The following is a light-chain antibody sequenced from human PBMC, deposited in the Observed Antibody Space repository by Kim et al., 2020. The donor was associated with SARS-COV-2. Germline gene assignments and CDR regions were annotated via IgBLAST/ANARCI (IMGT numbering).Light chain of an antibody. J-gene: IGLJ1*01. Sequence: GQSVTISCTGTSSDVGGYNYVSWYQQHPGKAPKLMIYDVSKRPSGVPDRFSGSKSGNTASLTISGLQADDEADYYCCSYAGSYTYVFGTRTKVTVL. CDR3: CSYAGSYTYV. CDR2: DVS. V-gene: IGLV2-11*01. CDR1: SSDVGGYNY.